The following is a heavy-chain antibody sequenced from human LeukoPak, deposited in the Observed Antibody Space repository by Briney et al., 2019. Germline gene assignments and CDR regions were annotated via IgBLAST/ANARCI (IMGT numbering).Heavy chain of an antibody. V-gene: IGHV4-61*05. CDR3: AIAYSGYDAFDY. CDR2: IYYSGST. Sequence: SETLSLTCTVSGGSISSSSYYWSWIRQPPGKGLEWIGYIYYSGSTNYNPSLKSRVTISVDTSKNQFSLKLSSVTAADTAVYYCAIAYSGYDAFDYWGQGTPVTVSS. J-gene: IGHJ4*02. D-gene: IGHD5-12*01. CDR1: GGSISSSSYY.